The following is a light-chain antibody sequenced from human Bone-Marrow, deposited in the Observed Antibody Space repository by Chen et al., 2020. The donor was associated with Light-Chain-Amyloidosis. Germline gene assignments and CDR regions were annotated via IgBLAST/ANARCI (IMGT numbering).Light chain of an antibody. CDR2: CAS. Sequence: DIVMTQSPDSLAVSLGERAPINCKSSQSVLYSSNNKNYLAWYQQKPGQPPKLLIYCASTRESGVPDRFSGSESGTDFTLTISSLQAEDVAVYYCQQYYSTPYTFGQGTKLEIK. CDR1: QSVLYSSNNKNY. J-gene: IGKJ2*01. V-gene: IGKV4-1*01. CDR3: QQYYSTPYT.